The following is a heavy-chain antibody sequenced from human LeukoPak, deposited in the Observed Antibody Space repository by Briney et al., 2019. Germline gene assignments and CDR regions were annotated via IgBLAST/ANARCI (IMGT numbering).Heavy chain of an antibody. CDR1: GFTFDDYA. CDR2: ISWNSGSI. V-gene: IGHV3-9*01. D-gene: IGHD6-19*01. Sequence: PGRSLRLSCATSGFTFDDYAMQWVRQAPGKGLEWVSGISWNSGSIGYADSVKGRFTISRDNAKNSLYLQMNSLRAEDTAVYYCARGPSGWSFDYWGQGTLVTVSS. J-gene: IGHJ4*02. CDR3: ARGPSGWSFDY.